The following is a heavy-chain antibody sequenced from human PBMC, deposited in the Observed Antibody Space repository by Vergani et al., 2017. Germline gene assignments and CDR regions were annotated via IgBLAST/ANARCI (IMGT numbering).Heavy chain of an antibody. V-gene: IGHV3-23*01. Sequence: EVQLLESGGGLVQPGGSLRLSCAASGFTFSSYAMSWVRQAPGKGLEWVSAISGSGGSTYYADSVKGRFTISRDNSKNTLYLQMNSLRAEDTAVYYCARDFPPHGYSGYDPGVWGQGTLVTVSS. CDR2: ISGSGGST. J-gene: IGHJ4*02. CDR3: ARDFPPHGYSGYDPGV. D-gene: IGHD5-12*01. CDR1: GFTFSSYA.